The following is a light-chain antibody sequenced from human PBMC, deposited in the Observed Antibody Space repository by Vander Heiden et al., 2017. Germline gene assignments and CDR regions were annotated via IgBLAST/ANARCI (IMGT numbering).Light chain of an antibody. Sequence: AIPLTQSPSSLSASVGDRVTITCRASQGISSALAWYQQKPGKAPKLLIYDASSLESGVPSRFSGSGSGTDFTLTISSLQPEDFATYYCQQFNSYPRTFGQGTRLEIK. J-gene: IGKJ5*01. CDR3: QQFNSYPRT. CDR2: DAS. V-gene: IGKV1-13*02. CDR1: QGISSA.